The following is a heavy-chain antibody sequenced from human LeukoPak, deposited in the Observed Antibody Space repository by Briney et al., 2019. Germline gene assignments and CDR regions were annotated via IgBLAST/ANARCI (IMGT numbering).Heavy chain of an antibody. D-gene: IGHD5-18*01. J-gene: IGHJ4*02. CDR3: ARGSSRLSGYNSS. CDR2: IYYTGST. CDR1: GGSISGYY. V-gene: IGHV4-59*01. Sequence: PSETLSLTCSVSGGSISGYYWSWIRQLPGKGLEWIGYIYYTGSTNYNPSLKSRVSISVDTSKNQFSLNVSSVTAADTAVYYCARGSSRLSGYNSSWGQGTLVTVSS.